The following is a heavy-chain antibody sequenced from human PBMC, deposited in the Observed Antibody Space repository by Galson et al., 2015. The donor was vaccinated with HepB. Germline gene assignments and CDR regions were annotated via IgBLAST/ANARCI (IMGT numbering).Heavy chain of an antibody. Sequence: SLRLSXXXSGFTXXXYDVHXXRQGXGKXPXXVXTLDPAGETYYTGSVKGRFTVSRENAKNILSLQMNNLRVDDTAVYYCARASLIQGVPDSWGQGTLVTVAS. CDR1: GFTXXXYD. D-gene: IGHD3-10*01. V-gene: IGHV3-13*01. CDR3: ARASLIQGVPDS. CDR2: LDPAGET. J-gene: IGHJ4*02.